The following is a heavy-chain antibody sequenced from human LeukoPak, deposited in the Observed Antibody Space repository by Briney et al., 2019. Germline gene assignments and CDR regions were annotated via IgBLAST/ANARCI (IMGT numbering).Heavy chain of an antibody. CDR1: GFTFSGSA. J-gene: IGHJ4*02. Sequence: GGSLRLSCAAPGFTFSGSAMHWVRQASGKGLEWVGRIRSKANNYATAYAASVKGRFTISRDDSKNTAYLQTNSLKTEDTAVYYCRYYDILTGSYQPDYWGQGTLVTVSS. CDR3: RYYDILTGSYQPDY. CDR2: IRSKANNYAT. V-gene: IGHV3-73*01. D-gene: IGHD3-9*01.